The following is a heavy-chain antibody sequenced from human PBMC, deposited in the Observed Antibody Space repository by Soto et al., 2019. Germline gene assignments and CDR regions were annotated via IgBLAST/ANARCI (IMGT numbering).Heavy chain of an antibody. Sequence: QITLKESGPTLVKPTQTLTLTFAFSGFSLNITGMGVGWIRQPPGKALEWLALIYWDDDRRYSPSLKSRLTISRATSKAQVVLTMTNMDPVDTATYYCAHSTIWGSYRSPFHSWGQGTLVTVSS. CDR2: IYWDDDR. CDR3: AHSTIWGSYRSPFHS. J-gene: IGHJ4*02. V-gene: IGHV2-5*02. CDR1: GFSLNITGMG. D-gene: IGHD3-16*02.